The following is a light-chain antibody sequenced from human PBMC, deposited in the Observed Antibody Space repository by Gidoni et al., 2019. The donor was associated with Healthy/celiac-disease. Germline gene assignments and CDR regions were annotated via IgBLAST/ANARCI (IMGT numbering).Light chain of an antibody. J-gene: IGLJ3*02. Sequence: QSVLTHLPSVSGPPGQRVTTSCRGSSSNIGAGSDVHWYQQLPGTAPKLLISGNSNRPSGGPNRFSGSKYDPSAALAIAGLQAEDEDDDYCQSYDSSLSGWVFGGGTKLTVL. CDR1: SSNIGAGSD. CDR2: GNS. CDR3: QSYDSSLSGWV. V-gene: IGLV1-40*01.